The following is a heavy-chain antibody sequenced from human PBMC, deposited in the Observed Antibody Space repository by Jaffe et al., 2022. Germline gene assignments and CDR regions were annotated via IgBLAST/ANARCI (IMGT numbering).Heavy chain of an antibody. CDR1: GYSISSGYY. J-gene: IGHJ3*02. Sequence: QVQLQESGPGLVKPSETLSLTCAVSGYSISSGYYWGWIRQPPGKGLEWIGSIYHSGSTYYNPSLKSRVTISVDTSKNQFSLKLSSVTAADTAVYYCARNGPRVTTVGGFAFDIWGQGTMVTVSS. D-gene: IGHD4-17*01. CDR3: ARNGPRVTTVGGFAFDI. CDR2: IYHSGST. V-gene: IGHV4-38-2*01.